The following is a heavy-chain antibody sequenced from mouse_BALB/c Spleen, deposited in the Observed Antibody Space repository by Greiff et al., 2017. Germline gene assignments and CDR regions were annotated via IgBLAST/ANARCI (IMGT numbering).Heavy chain of an antibody. D-gene: IGHD2-4*01. J-gene: IGHJ2*01. CDR3: ARDYHLDY. V-gene: IGHV5-17*02. Sequence: EVQRVESGGGLVQPGGSRKLSCAASGFTFSSFGMHWVRQAPEKGLEWVAYISSGSSTIYYADTVKGRFTISRDNHKNTLFLQMTSLRSEDTAMYYCARDYHLDYWGQGTTLTVSS. CDR2: ISSGSSTI. CDR1: GFTFSSFG.